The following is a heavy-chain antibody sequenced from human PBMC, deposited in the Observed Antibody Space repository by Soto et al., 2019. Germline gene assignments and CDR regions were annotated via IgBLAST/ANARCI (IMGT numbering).Heavy chain of an antibody. Sequence: QVQLQQWGAGLLKPSETLSLTCAVYGGSFRGYYWSWIRQPPGKGLEWIGEINHSGSTNYNPSLKSRVTISVDTSKNQFSLKLSSVTAADTAVYYCARVGYSSSWYKANPLDYWGQGTLVTVSS. CDR2: INHSGST. J-gene: IGHJ4*02. CDR3: ARVGYSSSWYKANPLDY. CDR1: GGSFRGYY. D-gene: IGHD6-13*01. V-gene: IGHV4-34*01.